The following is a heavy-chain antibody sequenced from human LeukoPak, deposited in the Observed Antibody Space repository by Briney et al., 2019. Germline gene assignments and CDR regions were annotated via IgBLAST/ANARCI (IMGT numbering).Heavy chain of an antibody. J-gene: IGHJ4*02. V-gene: IGHV3-48*04. D-gene: IGHD1-14*01. CDR1: GFTFSSYS. Sequence: GGSLRLSCAASGFTFSSYSMNWVRQAPGKGLEWVSYISSSSSTRYYADSVKGRFTISRDNAKNSLYLQMNSLRAEDTAVYYCARRNPTSWYLDYWGQGTLVTVSS. CDR3: ARRNPTSWYLDY. CDR2: ISSSSSTR.